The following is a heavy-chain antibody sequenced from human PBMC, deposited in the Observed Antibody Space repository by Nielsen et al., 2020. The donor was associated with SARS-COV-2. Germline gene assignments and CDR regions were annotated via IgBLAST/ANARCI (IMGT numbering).Heavy chain of an antibody. CDR2: ISHVGTNK. V-gene: IGHV3-30*18. CDR3: AKQEDLGYSGYDDLYYYYAMDV. J-gene: IGHJ6*02. CDR1: GFTVSNNG. D-gene: IGHD5-12*01. Sequence: GGSLRLSCAASGFTVSNNGMHWVRQAPGKGLEWVAVISHVGTNKYYADSVKGRFTISRDNSKKTLYLQMNSLRAEDTAVYYCAKQEDLGYSGYDDLYYYYAMDVWGQGTTVTVSS.